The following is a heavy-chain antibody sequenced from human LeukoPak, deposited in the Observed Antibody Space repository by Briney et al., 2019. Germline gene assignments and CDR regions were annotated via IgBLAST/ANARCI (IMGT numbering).Heavy chain of an antibody. D-gene: IGHD3-10*01. CDR2: ISGSGGST. CDR3: ARSGRRNYYYYMDV. Sequence: GSLRLSCAASGFTFSSYAMSWVRQAPGKGLEWVSGISGSGGSTYYADSVKGRFTISRDNSKNTLYQQMNSLRAEDTAVYYCARSGRRNYYYYMDVWGKGTTVTVSS. V-gene: IGHV3-23*01. J-gene: IGHJ6*03. CDR1: GFTFSSYA.